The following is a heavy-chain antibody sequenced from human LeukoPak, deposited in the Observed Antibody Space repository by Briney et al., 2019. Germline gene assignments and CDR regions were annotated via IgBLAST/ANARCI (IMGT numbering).Heavy chain of an antibody. V-gene: IGHV3-48*03. Sequence: GGSLRLSCAASGFTFSSYEMNWVRQAPGKGLEWVSYISSSGSTIYYADSVKGRFTISRDNAKNSLYLQMNSLRAEDTAVYYCARGRSSYYYYGMDVWGQGTTVTVSS. J-gene: IGHJ6*02. CDR3: ARGRSSYYYYGMDV. CDR2: ISSSGSTI. CDR1: GFTFSSYE. D-gene: IGHD6-6*01.